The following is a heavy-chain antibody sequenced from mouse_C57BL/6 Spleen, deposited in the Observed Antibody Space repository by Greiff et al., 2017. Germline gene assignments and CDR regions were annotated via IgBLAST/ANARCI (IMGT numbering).Heavy chain of an antibody. Sequence: VQLKESGPELVKPGASVKISCKASGYSFTGYYMNWVKQSPEKSLEWIGEINPSTGGTTYNQKFKAKATLTVDKSSSTAYMQLKSLTSEDSAVYYCARRKGITTVGGYWYFDVWGTGTTVTVSS. CDR2: INPSTGGT. CDR1: GYSFTGYY. D-gene: IGHD1-1*01. J-gene: IGHJ1*03. V-gene: IGHV1-42*01. CDR3: ARRKGITTVGGYWYFDV.